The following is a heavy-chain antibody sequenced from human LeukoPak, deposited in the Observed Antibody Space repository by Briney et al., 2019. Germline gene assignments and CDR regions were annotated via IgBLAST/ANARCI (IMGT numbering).Heavy chain of an antibody. CDR3: VRGGQSTSCSDY. Sequence: GGSLRLSCAASGFIFSSYTMQWVRQAPGKELECISAITGSGGGTYYADSVKGRFTISRDNSKNTLFLQMDSLRAEDMAVYYCVRGGQSTSCSDYWGQGILVTVSS. CDR1: GFIFSSYT. J-gene: IGHJ4*02. D-gene: IGHD6-13*01. CDR2: ITGSGGGT. V-gene: IGHV3-64*02.